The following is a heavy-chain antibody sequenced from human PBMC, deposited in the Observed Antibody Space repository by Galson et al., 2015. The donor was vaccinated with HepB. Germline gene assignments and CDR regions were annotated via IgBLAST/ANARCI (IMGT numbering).Heavy chain of an antibody. D-gene: IGHD3-3*01. V-gene: IGHV3-13*01. CDR2: IGTAGDT. CDR3: ARGPFRRSEGCYFDL. Sequence: SLRLSCAASGFTFSSYDMHWVRQATGKGLEWVSAIGTAGDTYYPGSVKGRFTISSENAKNSLYLQMNSLRAGDTAVYYCARGPFRRSEGCYFDLWGRGTLVTVSS. J-gene: IGHJ2*01. CDR1: GFTFSSYD.